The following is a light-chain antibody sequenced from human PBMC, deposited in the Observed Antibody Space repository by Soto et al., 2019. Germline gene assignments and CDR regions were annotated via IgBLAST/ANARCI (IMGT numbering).Light chain of an antibody. J-gene: IGKJ1*01. CDR1: QNVGTRF. CDR3: QQYGSSLPWT. Sequence: EIVFKQSPDILSLSRGETATLSCRASQNVGTRFLAWYQQRPGQAPRLLVYGASYRATGIPDRFSGSGSGTDFTLTISRLEPEDFATYFCQQYGSSLPWTFGQGTKVDI. V-gene: IGKV3-20*01. CDR2: GAS.